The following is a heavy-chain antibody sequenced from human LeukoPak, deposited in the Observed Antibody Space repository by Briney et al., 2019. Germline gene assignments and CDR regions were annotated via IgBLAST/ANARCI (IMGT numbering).Heavy chain of an antibody. CDR3: ARVSTGSSWYYFDY. V-gene: IGHV4-4*07. Sequence: SETLSLTCTVSGGSISSYYWSWIRQPAGKGLEWIGRIYTSGSTNYNPSLKSRVTMSVDTSKNQFSLKLSSVTAADTAVYYCARVSTGSSWYYFDYWGQGTLVTVSS. CDR2: IYTSGST. D-gene: IGHD6-13*01. J-gene: IGHJ4*02. CDR1: GGSISSYY.